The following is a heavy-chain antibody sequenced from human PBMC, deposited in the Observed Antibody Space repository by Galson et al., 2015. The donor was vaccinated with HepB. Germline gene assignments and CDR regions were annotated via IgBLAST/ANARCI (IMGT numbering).Heavy chain of an antibody. CDR3: ARATCSGGTSANCYGVLEY. J-gene: IGHJ4*02. CDR1: GFTFSSYA. D-gene: IGHD2-15*01. V-gene: IGHV3-30-3*01. Sequence: SLRLSCAASGFTFSSYAMHWVRQAPGKGLEYVAGISYDGTNEEYADSVKGRFTISRDNSKNTLHLQMNSLRAEDTAVFYCARATCSGGTSANCYGVLEYWGLGSLVTVSS. CDR2: ISYDGTNE.